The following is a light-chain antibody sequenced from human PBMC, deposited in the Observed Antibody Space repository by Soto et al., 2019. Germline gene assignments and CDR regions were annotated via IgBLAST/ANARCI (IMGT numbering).Light chain of an antibody. CDR3: CSYAGSYIYV. V-gene: IGLV2-11*01. Sequence: QSALTQPRSVSGSPGQSVTISCTGTSSDVGGYNYVSWYQQHPGKAPKLMIYDVSKRPSGVPDRLSGSKSGNTASLTISGLQAEDEADYCCCSYAGSYIYVFGTGTKVTVL. J-gene: IGLJ1*01. CDR2: DVS. CDR1: SSDVGGYNY.